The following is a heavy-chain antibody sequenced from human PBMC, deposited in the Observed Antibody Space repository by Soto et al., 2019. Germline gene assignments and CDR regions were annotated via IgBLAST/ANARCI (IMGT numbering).Heavy chain of an antibody. J-gene: IGHJ6*02. D-gene: IGHD6-13*01. CDR3: ARGAASLGV. CDR2: TYYRSKWSN. Sequence: PAQTLSLTCAISGDSVSSNSAAWNWIRQSPSRGLDWLGRTYYRSKWSNDYAVSVKSRITINPDTSKNQFSLQLNSVTPEDTSVYYGARGAASLGVWVQATTVTISS. CDR1: GDSVSSNSAA. V-gene: IGHV6-1*01.